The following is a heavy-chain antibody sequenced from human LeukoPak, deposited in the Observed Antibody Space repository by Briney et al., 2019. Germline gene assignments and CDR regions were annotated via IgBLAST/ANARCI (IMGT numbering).Heavy chain of an antibody. Sequence: GRSLRLSRAASGFTFSAFGIHWVRQAPGKGLEWVALIWYDGTKKYYADSVKGRFTISRDSSENTVYLQMNSLRADDTAVYYCARDSSVTLDYWGQGTLVTVSS. V-gene: IGHV3-33*01. D-gene: IGHD4-17*01. CDR2: IWYDGTKK. CDR1: GFTFSAFG. J-gene: IGHJ4*02. CDR3: ARDSSVTLDY.